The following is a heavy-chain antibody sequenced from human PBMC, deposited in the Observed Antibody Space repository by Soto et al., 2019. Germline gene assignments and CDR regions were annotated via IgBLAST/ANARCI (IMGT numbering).Heavy chain of an antibody. Sequence: GGSLRLSCAASGFTFSSYGMHWVRQAPGKGLEWVAVISYDGSNKYYADSVKGRFTISRDNSKNTLYLQMNSLRAEDTAVYYCAKSGSLGELSFDYWGQGTLVTVSS. D-gene: IGHD3-16*02. CDR2: ISYDGSNK. J-gene: IGHJ4*02. CDR3: AKSGSLGELSFDY. V-gene: IGHV3-30*18. CDR1: GFTFSSYG.